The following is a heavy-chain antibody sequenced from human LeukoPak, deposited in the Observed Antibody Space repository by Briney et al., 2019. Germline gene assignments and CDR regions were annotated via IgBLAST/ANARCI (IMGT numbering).Heavy chain of an antibody. CDR3: ARDEIAVAGSALWY. D-gene: IGHD6-19*01. J-gene: IGHJ4*02. CDR2: INPNSGGT. V-gene: IGHV1-2*02. CDR1: GYTFTGYY. Sequence: ASVKVSCKASGYTFTGYYMHWVRQAPGQGLEWMGWINPNSGGTNYAQKFQGRVTMTRDTSISTAYMELSRLRSDDTAVYYCARDEIAVAGSALWYWGQGTLVTVSS.